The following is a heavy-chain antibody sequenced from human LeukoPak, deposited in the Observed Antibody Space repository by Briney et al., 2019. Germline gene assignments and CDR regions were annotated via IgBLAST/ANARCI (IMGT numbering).Heavy chain of an antibody. J-gene: IGHJ6*03. CDR1: GGSISSGSYY. CDR2: IYTSGSP. Sequence: SETLSLTCTVSGGSISSGSYYWSWIRQPAGKGLEYIGRIYTSGSPSYNPSLKSRVTISVDTSKNQFSLKLSSVTAADTAVYYCARHKDYYYSYMDVWGKGTTVTISS. CDR3: ARHKDYYYSYMDV. V-gene: IGHV4-61*02.